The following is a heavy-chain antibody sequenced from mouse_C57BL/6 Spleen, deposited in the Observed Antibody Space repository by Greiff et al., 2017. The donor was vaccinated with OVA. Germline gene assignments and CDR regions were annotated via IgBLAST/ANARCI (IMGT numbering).Heavy chain of an antibody. Sequence: EVKLQESGGGLVQPGGSMKLSCVASGFTFSNYWMNWVRQSPEKGLEWVAQIRLKSDNYATHYAESVKGRFTISRDDSKSSVYLQMNNLRAEDTGIYYCTGGAYYSNPYYAMDYWGQGTSVTVSS. CDR2: IRLKSDNYAT. CDR1: GFTFSNYW. V-gene: IGHV6-3*01. D-gene: IGHD2-5*01. J-gene: IGHJ4*01. CDR3: TGGAYYSNPYYAMDY.